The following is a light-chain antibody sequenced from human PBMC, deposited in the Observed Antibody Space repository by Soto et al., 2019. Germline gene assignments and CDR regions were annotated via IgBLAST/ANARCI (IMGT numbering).Light chain of an antibody. CDR2: AND. J-gene: IGLJ2*01. Sequence: QSVLTQPPSVSGAPGQRLTISCAGTSSNIGAGFDVHWYQQLPGTAPKLLIYANDDRPSGVPDRFSGSKSGNTASLTVSGLQAEDEADYYCSSYAGSNNLFFGGGTKLTVL. V-gene: IGLV1-40*01. CDR1: SSNIGAGFD. CDR3: SSYAGSNNLF.